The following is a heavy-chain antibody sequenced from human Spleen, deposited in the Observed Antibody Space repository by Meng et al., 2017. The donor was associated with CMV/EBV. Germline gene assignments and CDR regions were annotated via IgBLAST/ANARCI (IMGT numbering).Heavy chain of an antibody. CDR1: GESVSSYSAA. CDR2: TYYRSKWNS. V-gene: IGHV6-1*01. D-gene: IGHD2-21*02. Sequence: SQTLSLTCAISGESVSSYSAAWNWIRQSPSRGLEWLGRTYYRSKWNSDYAVSVQSRLTINPDTSKNQFSLQVNSVTPEDTAVYFCARGHYYFDSWGQGTLVTVSS. J-gene: IGHJ4*02. CDR3: ARGHYYFDS.